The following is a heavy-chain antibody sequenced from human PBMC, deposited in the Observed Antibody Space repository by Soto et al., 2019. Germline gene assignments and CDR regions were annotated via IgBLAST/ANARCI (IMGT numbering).Heavy chain of an antibody. CDR2: IYHSGST. CDR1: GGSISSSNW. J-gene: IGHJ5*02. CDR3: ARGPITMVRGVRNWFDP. V-gene: IGHV4-4*02. Sequence: QVQLQESGPGLVKPSGTLSLTCAVSGGSISSSNWWSWVRQPPGKGLEWIGEIYHSGSTNYNPSLKRRVTISVDKSKNQFSLKLSSVTAADTAVYYCARGPITMVRGVRNWFDPWGQGTLVTVSS. D-gene: IGHD3-10*01.